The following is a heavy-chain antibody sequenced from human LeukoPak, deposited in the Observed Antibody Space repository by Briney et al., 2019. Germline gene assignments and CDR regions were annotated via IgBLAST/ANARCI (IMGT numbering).Heavy chain of an antibody. CDR1: GFTFDDYA. Sequence: GGSLRLSCGASGFTFDDYAMHWVRQAPGKGLEWVSSISWNSDTVAYADSVKGRFIISRDNAKNSLYLQMNSLRPEDMALYYCAKATVSYILDSFDIWGRGTLVTVSS. V-gene: IGHV3-9*03. CDR3: AKATVSYILDSFDI. CDR2: ISWNSDTV. J-gene: IGHJ3*02. D-gene: IGHD4-17*01.